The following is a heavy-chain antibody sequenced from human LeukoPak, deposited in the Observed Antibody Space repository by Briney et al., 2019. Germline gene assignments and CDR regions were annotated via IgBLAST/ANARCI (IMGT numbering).Heavy chain of an antibody. J-gene: IGHJ4*02. Sequence: ASVTVSCKASGYTFTGYYIHWVRQAPGQGLEWMGWINPNSGGTNYAQKFQGRVTMTRDTSISTAYMELNRLRSDDTAVYYCARVSVGTTEVYFDYWGQGTLVTVSS. D-gene: IGHD1-26*01. CDR1: GYTFTGYY. V-gene: IGHV1-2*02. CDR3: ARVSVGTTEVYFDY. CDR2: INPNSGGT.